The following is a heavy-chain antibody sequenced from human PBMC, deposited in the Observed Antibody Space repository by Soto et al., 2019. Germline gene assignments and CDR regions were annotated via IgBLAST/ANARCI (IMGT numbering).Heavy chain of an antibody. Sequence: QVQLVQSGAEVKKPGSSVKVSSKASGGTFSSYTISWVRQAPGQGLEWMGRIIPILGIANYAQKFQGRVTITADKSTSTAYMELSSLRSEDTAVYYCARDGYYYYGMDVWGQGTTVTVSS. CDR3: ARDGYYYYGMDV. CDR2: IIPILGIA. V-gene: IGHV1-69*08. J-gene: IGHJ6*02. CDR1: GGTFSSYT.